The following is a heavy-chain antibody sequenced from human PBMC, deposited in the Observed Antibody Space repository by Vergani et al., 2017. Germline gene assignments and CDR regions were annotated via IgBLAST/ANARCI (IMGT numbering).Heavy chain of an antibody. Sequence: QLQLQESGPGLVKPSETLSLTCTVSGGSISSSSYYWGWIRQPPGKGLEWIGSSYYSGSTYYNPSLKSRVTISVDTSKNQFSLKLSSVTAADTAVYYCARALPQVADAFDIWGQGTMVTVSS. CDR2: SYYSGST. CDR3: ARALPQVADAFDI. V-gene: IGHV4-39*07. J-gene: IGHJ3*02. D-gene: IGHD5-12*01. CDR1: GGSISSSSYY.